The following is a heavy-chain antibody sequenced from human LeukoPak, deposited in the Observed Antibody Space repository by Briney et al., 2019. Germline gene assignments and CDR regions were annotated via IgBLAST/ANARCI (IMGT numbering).Heavy chain of an antibody. CDR3: ARENGDYGAFDI. CDR1: GGSISSYY. J-gene: IGHJ3*02. D-gene: IGHD4-17*01. Sequence: SETLSLTCTVSGGSISSYYWSWIRQPPGKGLEWIGYIYYSGSTNYNPSLKSRVTISVDTSKNQFSLKLSSVTAADTAVYYCARENGDYGAFDIGGQGTMVTVSS. V-gene: IGHV4-59*01. CDR2: IYYSGST.